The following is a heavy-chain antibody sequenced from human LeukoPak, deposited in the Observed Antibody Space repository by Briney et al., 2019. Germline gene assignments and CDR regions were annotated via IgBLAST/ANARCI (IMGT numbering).Heavy chain of an antibody. CDR1: GFTFSSYS. D-gene: IGHD3-3*01. CDR3: ACVTIFGANVDY. J-gene: IGHJ4*02. V-gene: IGHV3-21*01. CDR2: ISSSSSYI. Sequence: GGSLRLSCAASGFTFSSYSMNWVRQAPGKGLEWVSSISSSSSYIYYADSVKGRFTISRDNAKNSLYLQMNSLRAEDTAVYYCACVTIFGANVDYWGQGTLVTVSP.